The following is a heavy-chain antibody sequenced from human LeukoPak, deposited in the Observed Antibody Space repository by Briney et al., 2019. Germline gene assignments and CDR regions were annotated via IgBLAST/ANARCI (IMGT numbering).Heavy chain of an antibody. D-gene: IGHD5-24*01. V-gene: IGHV4-39*01. J-gene: IGHJ4*02. CDR1: GDFITSGSGIFY. CDR3: ARNSTTANHVYKFFDY. CDR2: VFYSLST. Sequence: SETLSLTCTVSGDFITSGSGIFYWGWIRQSPGKGLEWIGRVFYSLSTSYNPSLNSRVTISVDTSKNQFSLKLSSVTAADTAVYYCARNSTTANHVYKFFDYWGRGTLVTVSS.